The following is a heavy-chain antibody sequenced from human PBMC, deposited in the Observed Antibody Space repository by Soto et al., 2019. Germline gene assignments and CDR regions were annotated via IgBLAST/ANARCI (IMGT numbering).Heavy chain of an antibody. Sequence: RILSGAASGFTFSSYRGSGSRPAPGKGPEWVAVIWYDGSNKYYADSVKGRFTISRDNSKNTLYLQMNSLRAEDTAVYYCARAKGYGDYVFDYWGQGTLVTVSS. D-gene: IGHD4-17*01. V-gene: IGHV3-33*01. CDR1: GFTFSSYR. CDR3: ARAKGYGDYVFDY. J-gene: IGHJ4*02. CDR2: IWYDGSNK.